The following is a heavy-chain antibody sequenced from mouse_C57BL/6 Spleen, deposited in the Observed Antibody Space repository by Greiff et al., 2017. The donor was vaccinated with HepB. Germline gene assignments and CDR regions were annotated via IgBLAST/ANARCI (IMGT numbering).Heavy chain of an antibody. D-gene: IGHD1-1*01. Sequence: VQLQQSGAELARPGASVKLSCKASGYTFTSYGISWVKQRTGQGLEWIGEIYPRSGNTYYNEKFKGKATLTADKSSSTAYMELRSLTSEDSAVYFCARNYYYGSSYVRYFDYWGQGTTLTVSS. J-gene: IGHJ2*01. CDR2: IYPRSGNT. V-gene: IGHV1-81*01. CDR3: ARNYYYGSSYVRYFDY. CDR1: GYTFTSYG.